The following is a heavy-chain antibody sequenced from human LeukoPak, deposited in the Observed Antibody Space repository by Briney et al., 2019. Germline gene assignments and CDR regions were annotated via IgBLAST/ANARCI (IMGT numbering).Heavy chain of an antibody. CDR1: GFTFDDYA. V-gene: IGHV3-43*02. CDR2: ISGDGGST. J-gene: IGHJ4*02. CDR3: AKDELWGGNSASKFDY. Sequence: GGSLRLSCAASGFTFDDYAMHWVRQAPGKGLEWVSLISGDGGSTYYADSVEGRFTISRDNSKNSLYLQMNSLRTEDTALYYCAKDELWGGNSASKFDYWGQGTLVTVSS. D-gene: IGHD4-23*01.